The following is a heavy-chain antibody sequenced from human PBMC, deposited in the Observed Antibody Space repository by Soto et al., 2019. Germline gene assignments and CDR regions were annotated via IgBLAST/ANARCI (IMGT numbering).Heavy chain of an antibody. J-gene: IGHJ5*02. CDR1: GFTFSSYS. CDR2: ISSSSSYI. V-gene: IGHV3-21*01. CDR3: ARGELERLSPFDP. Sequence: PGGSLRLSCAASGFTFSSYSMNWVRQAPGKGLEWVSSISSSSSYIYYADSVKGRFTISRDNAKNSLYLQMNSLRAEDTAVYYCARGELERLSPFDPWGQGTLVTVSS. D-gene: IGHD1-1*01.